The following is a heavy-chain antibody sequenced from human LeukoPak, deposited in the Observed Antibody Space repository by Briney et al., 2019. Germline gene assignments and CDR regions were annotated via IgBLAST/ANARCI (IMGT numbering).Heavy chain of an antibody. CDR2: IIPILGIA. CDR1: GGTFSSYA. J-gene: IGHJ5*02. Sequence: SVKVSCKASGGTFSSYAISWVRRAPGQGLEWMGRIIPILGIANYAQKFQGRVTITADKSTSTAYMELSSLRSEDTAVYYCARGLNWFDPWGQGTLVTVSS. CDR3: ARGLNWFDP. V-gene: IGHV1-69*04.